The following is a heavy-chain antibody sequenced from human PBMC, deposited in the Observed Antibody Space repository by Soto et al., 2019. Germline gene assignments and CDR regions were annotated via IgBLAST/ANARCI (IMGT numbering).Heavy chain of an antibody. V-gene: IGHV4-30-4*01. CDR3: ARVPAGGNSDYFDS. J-gene: IGHJ4*02. Sequence: SETLSLTCTVSGGSFSSGDYYWSWIRQPPGKGLKWIGYIYYTGSTYYHPSLKSRVTMSVDTSKNQFSLRLSSVTAADTAVYYCARVPAGGNSDYFDSWGQGTLVTVSS. CDR1: GGSFSSGDYY. D-gene: IGHD2-21*02. CDR2: IYYTGST.